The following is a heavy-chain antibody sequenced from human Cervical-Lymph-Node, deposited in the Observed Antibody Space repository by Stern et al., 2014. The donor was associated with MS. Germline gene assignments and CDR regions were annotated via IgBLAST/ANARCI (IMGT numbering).Heavy chain of an antibody. Sequence: VQLVESGGGLVKPGGSLRLSCAASGFTFSDYYMNWVRQAPGKGLEWVSFISSSSTMYYADSVKGRFTISRDNAKNSLYLQMNSLRVEDTAVYYCARPPTTVTTAGRRYWGQGTLVTVSS. CDR3: ARPPTTVTTAGRRY. J-gene: IGHJ4*02. CDR2: ISSSSTM. CDR1: GFTFSDYY. D-gene: IGHD4-11*01. V-gene: IGHV3-69-1*02.